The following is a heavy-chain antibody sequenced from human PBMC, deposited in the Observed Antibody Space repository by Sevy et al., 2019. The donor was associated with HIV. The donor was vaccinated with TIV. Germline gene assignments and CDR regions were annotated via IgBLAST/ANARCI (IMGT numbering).Heavy chain of an antibody. CDR2: INQDGSAI. D-gene: IGHD1-26*01. CDR1: GFTLSSYW. CDR3: ARDLYSGSYHEDY. Sequence: GESLKISCAASGFTLSSYWMSWVRQAPGKGLEWVANINQDGSAIDYVDSVKGRFTISRDNAKNSLYLQMNSLRADDTAIYYCARDLYSGSYHEDYWGQGTLVTVSS. V-gene: IGHV3-7*01. J-gene: IGHJ4*02.